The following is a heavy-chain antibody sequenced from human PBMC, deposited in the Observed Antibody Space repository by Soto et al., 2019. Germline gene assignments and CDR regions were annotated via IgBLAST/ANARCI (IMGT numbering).Heavy chain of an antibody. V-gene: IGHV1-2*02. CDR1: GYTFNGYY. D-gene: IGHD5-18*01. Sequence: ASVKVSCKASGYTFNGYYLNWVRQAPGQGLEWMGWISPSSGDTTYAPKFQDRVTMTTDTSNSTAYMELHRLLSDDTAVYYCASGPRKQLWLRFAFWGQGSLVTVSS. CDR2: ISPSSGDT. J-gene: IGHJ4*02. CDR3: ASGPRKQLWLRFAF.